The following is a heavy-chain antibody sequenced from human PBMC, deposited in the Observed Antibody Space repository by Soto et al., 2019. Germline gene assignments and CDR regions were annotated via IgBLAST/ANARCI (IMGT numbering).Heavy chain of an antibody. D-gene: IGHD2-15*01. Sequence: PGGSLRLSCATSGFTFSSYSMNGVRQAPGMGLEWVSSISSSSRYIYYADSVRGRFTISRDNAKSSLYLQINSLRAEDTAVYYCARDRLVAATSAPPYCYYGMDVWGQGTTVAVSS. CDR1: GFTFSSYS. CDR2: ISSSSRYI. J-gene: IGHJ6*02. V-gene: IGHV3-21*01. CDR3: ARDRLVAATSAPPYCYYGMDV.